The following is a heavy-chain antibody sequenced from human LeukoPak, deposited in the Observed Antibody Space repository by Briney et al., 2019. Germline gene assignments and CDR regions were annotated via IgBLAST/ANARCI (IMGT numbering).Heavy chain of an antibody. CDR3: ARSRSVAPLDY. D-gene: IGHD3-10*01. CDR2: INHSGST. Sequence: SETLSLTCAVYGGSFSGYYWSWIRQPPGKGLEWIGEINHSGSTNYNPSLKSRVTISVDTSKNQFSLKLSSVTAADTAVYYCARSRSVAPLDYWSQGTLVTVSS. V-gene: IGHV4-34*01. CDR1: GGSFSGYY. J-gene: IGHJ4*02.